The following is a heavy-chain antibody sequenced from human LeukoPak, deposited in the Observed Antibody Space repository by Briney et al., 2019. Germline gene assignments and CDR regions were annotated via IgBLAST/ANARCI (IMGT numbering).Heavy chain of an antibody. CDR2: ISGSGGST. J-gene: IGHJ3*02. CDR1: GFTFSDYY. Sequence: GGSLRLSCAASGFTFSDYYMSWVRQAPGKGLEWVSAISGSGGSTYYADSVKGRFTISRDNSKNTLYLQMNSLRAEDTAVYYCAGGDYDGGAFDIWGQGTMVTVSS. CDR3: AGGDYDGGAFDI. D-gene: IGHD4-17*01. V-gene: IGHV3-23*01.